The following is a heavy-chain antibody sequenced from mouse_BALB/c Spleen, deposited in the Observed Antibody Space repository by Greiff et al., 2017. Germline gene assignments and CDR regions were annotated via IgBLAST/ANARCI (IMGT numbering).Heavy chain of an antibody. D-gene: IGHD1-1*01. CDR3: ARGGITTVVDYWYFDV. V-gene: IGHV5-6-5*01. Sequence: EVKLVESGGGLVKPGGSLKLSCAASGFTFSSYAMSWVRQTPEKRLEWVASISSGGSTYYPDSVKGRFTISRDNARNILYLQMSSLRSEDTAMYYCARGGITTVVDYWYFDVWGAGTTVTVSS. CDR1: GFTFSSYA. J-gene: IGHJ1*01. CDR2: ISSGGST.